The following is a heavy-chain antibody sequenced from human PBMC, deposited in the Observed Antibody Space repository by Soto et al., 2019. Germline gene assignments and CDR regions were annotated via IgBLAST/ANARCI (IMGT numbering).Heavy chain of an antibody. CDR1: GFTFSTYD. J-gene: IGHJ6*02. V-gene: IGHV3-13*05. Sequence: PGGSLRLSCAASGFTFSTYDMHWVRQVPGKGLEWVSAIGSAHDPYYLGSVKGRFSISRENAKNSLYLQMNSLTTGDTAVYYCARAYLGRLPRRADYYYALDVWGPGTTVTVSS. CDR3: ARAYLGRLPRRADYYYALDV. D-gene: IGHD1-26*01. CDR2: IGSAHDP.